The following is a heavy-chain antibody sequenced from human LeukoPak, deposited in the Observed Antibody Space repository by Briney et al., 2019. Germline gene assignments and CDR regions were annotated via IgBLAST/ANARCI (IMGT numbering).Heavy chain of an antibody. CDR2: ISTSSDTT. CDR3: AKGVGDPMGATTHLDY. Sequence: GGSLRLSCAASGFTFSNAWMNWVRQAPGKGLEWVSHISTSSDTTYCADSVKGRFTISRDNSKNTLYLQMNSLRAADTAVYYCAKGVGDPMGATTHLDYWGQGILVTVSS. V-gene: IGHV3-23*01. D-gene: IGHD1-26*01. J-gene: IGHJ4*02. CDR1: GFTFSNAW.